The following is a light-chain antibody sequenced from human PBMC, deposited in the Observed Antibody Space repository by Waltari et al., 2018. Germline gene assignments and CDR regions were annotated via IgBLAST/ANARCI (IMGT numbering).Light chain of an antibody. CDR3: AACDDSLNGSWL. CDR1: SSNFGGNP. V-gene: IGLV1-44*01. J-gene: IGLJ3*02. CDR2: SSN. Sequence: QSVLTQPPSASGAPGQRVTISCSGSSSNFGGNPVSWYQQLPATAPKLLIYSSNQRPSGVPDRFSGSKSGTSASPAISGLQSEDEAEYYCAACDDSLNGSWLFGGGTKLTVL.